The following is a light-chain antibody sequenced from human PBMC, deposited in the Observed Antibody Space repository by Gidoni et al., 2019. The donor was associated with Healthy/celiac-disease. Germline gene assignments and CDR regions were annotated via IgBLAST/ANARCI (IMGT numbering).Light chain of an antibody. V-gene: IGLV1-40*01. CDR3: QSYDSSLSGFVV. CDR1: SPNIGAGYD. Sequence: QSVLTQPPSVSGAPGQRVTISCPGSSPNIGAGYDVPWYQQLPGPAPKLLIYGNSNRPSGVPDRFSGSKSGTSASLAITGLQAEDEADYYCQSYDSSLSGFVVFGGGTKLTVL. CDR2: GNS. J-gene: IGLJ2*01.